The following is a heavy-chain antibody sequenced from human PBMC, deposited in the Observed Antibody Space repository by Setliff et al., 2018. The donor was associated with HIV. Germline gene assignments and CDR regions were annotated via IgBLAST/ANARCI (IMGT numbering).Heavy chain of an antibody. J-gene: IGHJ4*01. V-gene: IGHV4-31*03. CDR3: ASALVGGASPFDY. CDR1: GGSISRGGRY. Sequence: LSLTCTVSGGSISRGGRYWGWVRQHPGRGLEWVGYVYYNGESFYNPSLRGRITILQDKSKNQFSLEVRSVTAADTAIYYCASALVGGASPFDYWGQGALVTVSS. D-gene: IGHD3-3*01. CDR2: VYYNGES.